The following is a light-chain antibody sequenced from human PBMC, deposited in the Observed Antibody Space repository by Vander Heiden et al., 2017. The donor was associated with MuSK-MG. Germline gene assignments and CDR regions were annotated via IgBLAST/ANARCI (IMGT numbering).Light chain of an antibody. V-gene: IGKV1D-16*01. CDR1: QGISVW. Sequence: DVEMTQSPSSLSASVGDRVTITCRASQGISVWLAWYQQKPGEAPKSLIYASSTLQSGVPSRFSGSGSGTDFTLTISSLQPEDFATYYCQQEVKYPETFGGRTKVEIK. CDR3: QQEVKYPET. J-gene: IGKJ4*01. CDR2: ASS.